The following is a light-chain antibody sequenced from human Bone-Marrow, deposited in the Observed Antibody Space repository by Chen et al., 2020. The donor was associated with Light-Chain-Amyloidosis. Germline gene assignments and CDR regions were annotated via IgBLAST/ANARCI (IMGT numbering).Light chain of an antibody. V-gene: IGLV3-21*03. Sequence: SYVLTHPSSVSGARGKTATIACGGNNIGSTSVHWYQQTPGQAPLLVVYDDSDRPSGIPERLSGSNYGNTATLTISRVEAGDEADYYCQVWDRSSDRPVFGGGTKLTVL. CDR3: QVWDRSSDRPV. J-gene: IGLJ3*02. CDR1: NIGSTS. CDR2: DDS.